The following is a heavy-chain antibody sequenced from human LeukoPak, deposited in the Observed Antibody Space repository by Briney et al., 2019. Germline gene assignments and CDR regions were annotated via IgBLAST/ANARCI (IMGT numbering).Heavy chain of an antibody. Sequence: GSLSLSCAASGFTFSSYDMHWVRQAPGKGLEWVAVISYDGGNKYYAGSVKGRFAISRDNSKNTVYLQMNSLRVEDTAVYYCARANTPFADYWGQGTLVTVSS. J-gene: IGHJ4*02. V-gene: IGHV3-30*09. D-gene: IGHD2-2*02. CDR2: ISYDGGNK. CDR1: GFTFSSYD. CDR3: ARANTPFADY.